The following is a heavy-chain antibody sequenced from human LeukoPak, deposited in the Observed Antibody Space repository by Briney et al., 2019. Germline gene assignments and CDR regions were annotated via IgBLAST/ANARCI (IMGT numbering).Heavy chain of an antibody. Sequence: ASVKVSCKASGYTFTSYAMNWVRQAPGQGLEWMGWINTNTGNPTYAQGFTGRFVFSLDTSVSTAYLQISSLKAEDTAVYYCARLGSSGYYYYHYGMDVWGQGTTVTVSS. J-gene: IGHJ6*02. CDR2: INTNTGNP. CDR1: GYTFTSYA. V-gene: IGHV7-4-1*02. CDR3: ARLGSSGYYYYHYGMDV. D-gene: IGHD3-22*01.